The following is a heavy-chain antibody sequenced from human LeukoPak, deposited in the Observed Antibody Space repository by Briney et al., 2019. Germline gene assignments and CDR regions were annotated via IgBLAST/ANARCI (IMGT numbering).Heavy chain of an antibody. V-gene: IGHV3-30*02. CDR3: ARESESYDSSGSTFDY. D-gene: IGHD3-22*01. Sequence: GGSLRLSCAASGFTFSSYGMHWVRQAPGKGLGWVAFIRYDGSSKFYADSVKGRFTISRDNSKNTLYLQMHSLRAEDRAVYYCARESESYDSSGSTFDYWGQGTLVTVSS. CDR1: GFTFSSYG. CDR2: IRYDGSSK. J-gene: IGHJ4*02.